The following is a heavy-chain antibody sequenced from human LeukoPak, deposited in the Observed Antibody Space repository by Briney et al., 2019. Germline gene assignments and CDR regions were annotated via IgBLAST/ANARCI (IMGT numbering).Heavy chain of an antibody. D-gene: IGHD6-13*01. CDR3: ASLSLIAAAHYYYGMDV. V-gene: IGHV4-31*03. CDR2: IYYSGST. J-gene: IGHJ6*02. CDR1: GGSISSGGYY. Sequence: SETLSLTCTVSGGSISSGGYYWSWIRQHPGKGLEWIGYIYYSGSTYYNPSLKSRVTISVDTSKNQFSLKLSSVTAADTAVYYCASLSLIAAAHYYYGMDVWAKGPRSPSP.